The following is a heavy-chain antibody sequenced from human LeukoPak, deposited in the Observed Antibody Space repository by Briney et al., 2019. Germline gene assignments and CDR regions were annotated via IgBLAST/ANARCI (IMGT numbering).Heavy chain of an antibody. Sequence: GGSLRLSCAASGFTFSSYGMHWVRQAPGKGLEWVAVISYDGSNKYYADSVKGRFTISRDNSKNTLYLQMNSLRAEDTAVYYCAKELNLRYFDWSRSWAFDYWGQGTLVTVSS. CDR2: ISYDGSNK. V-gene: IGHV3-30*18. CDR1: GFTFSSYG. D-gene: IGHD3-9*01. J-gene: IGHJ4*02. CDR3: AKELNLRYFDWSRSWAFDY.